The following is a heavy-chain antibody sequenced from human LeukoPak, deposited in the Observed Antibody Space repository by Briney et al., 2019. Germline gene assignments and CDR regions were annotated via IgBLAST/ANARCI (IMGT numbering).Heavy chain of an antibody. CDR1: GGTFSSYA. Sequence: ASVKVSCKASGGTFSSYAISWVRQAPGQGLEWMGGIIPIFGTANYAQKFQGRVTITADKSTSTAYMELSSLRSEDTAVYYCARQTMVRGVTDAFDIWGQGTTVTVSS. CDR3: ARQTMVRGVTDAFDI. D-gene: IGHD3-10*01. V-gene: IGHV1-69*06. J-gene: IGHJ3*02. CDR2: IIPIFGTA.